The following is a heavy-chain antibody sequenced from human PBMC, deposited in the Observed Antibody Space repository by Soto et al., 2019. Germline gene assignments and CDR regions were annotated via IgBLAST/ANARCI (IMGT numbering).Heavy chain of an antibody. CDR2: ISYDGSNK. CDR3: ARSSTLSYHAIHV. V-gene: IGHV3-30-3*01. J-gene: IGHJ6*02. D-gene: IGHD2-8*01. Sequence: GGSLRLSCAASGFTFTSYEMHWVRQAPGKGLEWVAIISYDGSNKYYADSVKGRFTMSRDNYRNTMDLQMDSLRVGETAVYYCARSSTLSYHAIHVWGQGKTVPVSS. CDR1: GFTFTSYE.